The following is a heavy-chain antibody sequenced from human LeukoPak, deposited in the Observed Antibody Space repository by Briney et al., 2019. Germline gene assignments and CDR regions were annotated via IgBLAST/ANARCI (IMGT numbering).Heavy chain of an antibody. J-gene: IGHJ4*02. CDR2: IIPIFGTA. CDR1: GGTFSSYA. CDR3: AKGSSSPGGGFDY. D-gene: IGHD6-6*01. V-gene: IGHV1-69*05. Sequence: SVKVSCKASGGTFSSYAISWVRQAPGQGLEWMGGIIPIFGTANYAQKFQGRVTITTDESTSTAYMELSSLRSEDTAVYYCAKGSSSPGGGFDYWGQGTLVTVSS.